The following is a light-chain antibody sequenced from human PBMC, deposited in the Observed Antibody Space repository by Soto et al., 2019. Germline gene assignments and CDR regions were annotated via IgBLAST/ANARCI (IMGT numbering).Light chain of an antibody. CDR2: GAS. CDR3: QQYSSSPLT. J-gene: IGKJ4*01. Sequence: EIVVTQSPGTLSLSPGEGATLSCRASQSVSSNYLAWYQQKPGQAPRLLIYGASNRATGIPDRFSGSGSGTEFTRTISRLEPEDFAVYYCQQYSSSPLTFGGGTKVEIK. CDR1: QSVSSNY. V-gene: IGKV3-20*01.